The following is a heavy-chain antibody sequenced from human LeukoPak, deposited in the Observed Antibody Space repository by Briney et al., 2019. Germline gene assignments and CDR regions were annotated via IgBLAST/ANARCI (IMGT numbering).Heavy chain of an antibody. CDR2: ISAYNGNT. D-gene: IGHD3-16*02. Sequence: AAAVTVSSKSSGYTFTSYGISWVRQAPGQGLEWMGWISAYNGNTNYAQKLQGRVTMTTDTSTSTAYMELRSLRSDDTAVYYCARHYVWGSYRHPDYWGQGTLVTVSS. CDR1: GYTFTSYG. CDR3: ARHYVWGSYRHPDY. J-gene: IGHJ4*02. V-gene: IGHV1-18*01.